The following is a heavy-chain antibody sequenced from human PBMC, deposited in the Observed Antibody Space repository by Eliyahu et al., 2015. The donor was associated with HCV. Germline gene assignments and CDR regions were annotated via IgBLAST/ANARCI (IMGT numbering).Heavy chain of an antibody. CDR1: GYSINSGHY. Sequence: QVQLQESGPGLVKLSETLSLTCAVSGYSINSGHYWAWIRQSPGKGLEWIGSVYHSGTTYYNPSLKSRVTISVDTSKNHFSLNLSSLTAADTAVYYCARTFGTGYFKIGEYYFDFWGQGTLVTVSS. CDR2: VYHSGTT. D-gene: IGHD3-9*01. V-gene: IGHV4-38-2*01. CDR3: ARTFGTGYFKIGEYYFDF. J-gene: IGHJ4*02.